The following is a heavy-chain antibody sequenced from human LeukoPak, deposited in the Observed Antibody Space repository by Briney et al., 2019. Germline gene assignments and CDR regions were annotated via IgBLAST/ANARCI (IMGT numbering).Heavy chain of an antibody. D-gene: IGHD3-9*01. CDR1: GGSISDYY. J-gene: IGHJ4*02. CDR2: MYNSETT. V-gene: IGHV4-59*08. Sequence: SETLSLTCTISGGSISDYYWSWIRQPPGKGLEWIAYMYNSETTKYNPSLRSRVTISMDTSKNQFSLKLSSVTAADTASYYCARHILTAGSLERGQGTLVTVSS. CDR3: ARHILTAGSLE.